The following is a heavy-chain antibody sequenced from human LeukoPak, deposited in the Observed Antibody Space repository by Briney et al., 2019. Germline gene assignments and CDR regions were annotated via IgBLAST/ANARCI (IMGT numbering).Heavy chain of an antibody. V-gene: IGHV3-53*01. CDR3: ARVGWPDYYYGMDV. D-gene: IGHD3-10*01. CDR1: GFTVSRNY. CDR2: IYSGGST. Sequence: GGSLRLSCAASGFTVSRNYMSWVRQAPGKGLEWVSVIYSGGSTYYADSVKGRFTISRDNSKNTLYLQMNSLRAEDTAVYYCARVGWPDYYYGMDVWGQGTTVTVSS. J-gene: IGHJ6*02.